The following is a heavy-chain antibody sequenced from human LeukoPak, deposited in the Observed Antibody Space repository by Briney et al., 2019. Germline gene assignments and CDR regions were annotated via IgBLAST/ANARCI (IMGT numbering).Heavy chain of an antibody. J-gene: IGHJ6*02. Sequence: TGGSLRLSCAASGFTFSSYSMNWVRQAPGKGLEWVSYISSSSSTIYYADSVKGRFTISRDNAKNPLYLQMNSLRDEDTAVYYCARDTEHSGYDYYYYGMDVWGQGTTVTVSS. CDR3: ARDTEHSGYDYYYYGMDV. CDR2: ISSSSSTI. CDR1: GFTFSSYS. D-gene: IGHD5-12*01. V-gene: IGHV3-48*02.